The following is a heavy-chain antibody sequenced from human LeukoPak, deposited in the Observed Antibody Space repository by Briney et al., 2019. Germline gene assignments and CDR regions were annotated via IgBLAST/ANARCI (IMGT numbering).Heavy chain of an antibody. J-gene: IGHJ3*02. D-gene: IGHD3-22*01. CDR3: ARERARNYYDSRGYPGDAFDM. V-gene: IGHV3-7*01. CDR1: GFTFSSYW. CDR2: IKQDGSEK. Sequence: GGSLRLSCAASGFTFSSYWMHWVRQAPGKGLEWVANIKQDGSEKYYVDSVKGRFTISRDNAKNSLHLQLNSLRVEDTAVYYCARERARNYYDSRGYPGDAFDMWGQGTMVTVSA.